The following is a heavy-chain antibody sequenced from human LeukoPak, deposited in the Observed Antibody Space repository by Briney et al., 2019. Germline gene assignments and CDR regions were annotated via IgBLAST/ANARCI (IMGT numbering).Heavy chain of an antibody. D-gene: IGHD2-15*01. J-gene: IGHJ6*03. Sequence: PGGSLRLSCAASGFTFSNYYMSWIRQAPGKGLVWVSYISSRSSNKEYADSVKGRFTISRDNSKNSLFLQMDSLRAEDTAVYYCAKDGLRYCSGGSCSRYYYMDVWGKGTTVTVSS. CDR1: GFTFSNYY. V-gene: IGHV3-11*04. CDR2: ISSRSSNK. CDR3: AKDGLRYCSGGSCSRYYYMDV.